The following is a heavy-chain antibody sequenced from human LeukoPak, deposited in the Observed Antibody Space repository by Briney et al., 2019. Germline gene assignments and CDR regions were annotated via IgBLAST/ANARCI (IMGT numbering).Heavy chain of an antibody. CDR1: GYTFINNW. Sequence: ASVRVSCKASGYTFINNWMHWVRQAPGQGLEWVGLINPTGTTTLYAQKFQGRVTLTRDMSTSTDYMELRSLKSEDTAVYYCARDNSVGDIAWWFDPWGQGTLVTVSS. V-gene: IGHV1-46*01. CDR2: INPTGTTT. CDR3: ARDNSVGDIAWWFDP. J-gene: IGHJ5*02. D-gene: IGHD3-10*01.